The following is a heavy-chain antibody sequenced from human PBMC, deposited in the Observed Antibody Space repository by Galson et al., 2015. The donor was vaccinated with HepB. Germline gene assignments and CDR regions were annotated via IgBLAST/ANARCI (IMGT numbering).Heavy chain of an antibody. D-gene: IGHD3-3*01. CDR3: VRGQDFWSGYYKGGTNYYYYYYMDV. CDR1: GYTFTSYA. CDR2: INTNTGNP. V-gene: IGHV7-4-1*02. J-gene: IGHJ6*03. Sequence: SVKVSCKASGYTFTSYAMNWVRQAPGQGLEWMGWINTNTGNPAYAQGFTGRFVFSLDTSVSTAYLQISSLKAEDTAVYYCVRGQDFWSGYYKGGTNYYYYYYMDVWGKGTTVTVSS.